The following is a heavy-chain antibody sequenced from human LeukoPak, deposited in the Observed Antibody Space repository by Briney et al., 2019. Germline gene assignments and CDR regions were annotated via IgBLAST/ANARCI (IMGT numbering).Heavy chain of an antibody. D-gene: IGHD3-10*01. CDR3: ARDGVAPLLYGSGSFAAFDS. V-gene: IGHV4-61*02. CDR2: NYTSGST. J-gene: IGHJ3*02. CDR1: GGSISSGSYH. Sequence: SRNLSLTCTVSGGSISSGSYHWRWIRQPAGKGLEWNGRNYTSGSTNYNPSLKSRVTISVATSKNQFSLKLSSVAAADTAVYYCARDGVAPLLYGSGSFAAFDSWGQGTMVTVSS.